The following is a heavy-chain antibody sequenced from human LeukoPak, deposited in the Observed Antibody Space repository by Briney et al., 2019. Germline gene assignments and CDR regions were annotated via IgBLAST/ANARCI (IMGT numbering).Heavy chain of an antibody. CDR3: AKKSVGSPGLGYSSSWYDY. CDR2: ISGSGGST. Sequence: GGSLRFSCAASGFTFSSYAMSWVRQAPGKGLEWVSAISGSGGSTYYADSVKGRFTISRDNSKNTLYLQMNSLRAEDTAVYYCAKKSVGSPGLGYSSSWYDYWGQGTLVTVSS. CDR1: GFTFSSYA. J-gene: IGHJ4*02. D-gene: IGHD6-13*01. V-gene: IGHV3-23*01.